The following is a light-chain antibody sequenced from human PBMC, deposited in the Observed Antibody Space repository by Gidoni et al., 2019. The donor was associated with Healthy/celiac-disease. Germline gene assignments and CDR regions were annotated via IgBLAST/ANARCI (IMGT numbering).Light chain of an antibody. CDR2: EVS. Sequence: QSARTQPPSVSVSPGQSVTISCTGTSSDVGSYNRVSWYQPPPRTAPTLMIDEVSNRPSGVPDRFSGSKSGNTASLTISALQAADEADYYCSLYTSSSTVVFGGGTKLPVL. CDR1: SSDVGSYNR. V-gene: IGLV2-18*01. CDR3: SLYTSSSTVV. J-gene: IGLJ2*01.